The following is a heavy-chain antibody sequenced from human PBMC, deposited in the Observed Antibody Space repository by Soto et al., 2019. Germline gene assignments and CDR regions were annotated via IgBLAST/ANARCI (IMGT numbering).Heavy chain of an antibody. CDR3: ARSSGYYLWRNYYFDY. CDR1: GGSISSGGYY. D-gene: IGHD3-22*01. V-gene: IGHV4-31*03. CDR2: IYYSGST. J-gene: IGHJ4*02. Sequence: QVQLQESGPGLVKPSQTLSLTCTVSGGSISSGGYYWSWIRQHPGKGLEWIGYIYYSGSTYYNPSLKSRVTISVDTSKNQFSLKLSSVTAVDTAVYYCARSSGYYLWRNYYFDYWGQGTLVTVSS.